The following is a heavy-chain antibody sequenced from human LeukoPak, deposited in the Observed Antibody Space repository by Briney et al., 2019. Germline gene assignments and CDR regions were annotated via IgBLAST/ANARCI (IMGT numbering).Heavy chain of an antibody. CDR1: GFTFSSYW. CDR3: ARDASRGGDGYYYGMDV. D-gene: IGHD2-21*02. J-gene: IGHJ6*04. V-gene: IGHV3-7*03. CDR2: IKQDGSEK. Sequence: GGSLRLSCAASGFTFSSYWMSWVRQAPGKGLEWVANIKQDGSEKYYVDSVKGRFTISRDNAKNSLYLQMNSLRAEDTAVYYCARDASRGGDGYYYGMDVWGKGTTVTVSS.